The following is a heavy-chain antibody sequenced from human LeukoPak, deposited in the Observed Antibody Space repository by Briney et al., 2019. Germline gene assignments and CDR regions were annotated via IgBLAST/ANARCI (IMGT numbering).Heavy chain of an antibody. Sequence: ASVKVSCKASGYTFTGYYMHWVRQAPGQGLEWMGWINPNSGGTNYAQKFQGRVTMTRDTSISTAYMELSRLRSDDTAVYYCARDSIVATTMGYWGQGTLVTVSS. CDR3: ARDSIVATTMGY. D-gene: IGHD5-12*01. V-gene: IGHV1-2*02. CDR1: GYTFTGYY. CDR2: INPNSGGT. J-gene: IGHJ4*02.